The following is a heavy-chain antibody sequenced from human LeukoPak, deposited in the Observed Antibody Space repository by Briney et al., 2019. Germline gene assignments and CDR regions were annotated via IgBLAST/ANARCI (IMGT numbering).Heavy chain of an antibody. Sequence: GGSLRLSCAASGFTFSSYWMSWVRQAPGKWLEWVANIKQDGSQKYYVDSVKGRFTISRDNAKNSLYLQMNSLRAEDTALYYCAKDHRVRGVTKYYFDYWGQGTLVTVSS. V-gene: IGHV3-7*03. CDR1: GFTFSSYW. J-gene: IGHJ4*02. CDR3: AKDHRVRGVTKYYFDY. D-gene: IGHD3-10*01. CDR2: IKQDGSQK.